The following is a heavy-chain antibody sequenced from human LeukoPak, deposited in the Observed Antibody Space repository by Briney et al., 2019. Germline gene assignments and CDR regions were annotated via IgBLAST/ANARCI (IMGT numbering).Heavy chain of an antibody. V-gene: IGHV4-59*01. CDR1: GGSISSYH. CDR3: ARDFSSSGWWDFDY. D-gene: IGHD6-19*01. J-gene: IGHJ4*02. CDR2: IYYSGST. Sequence: SETLSLTCTVSGGSISSYHWSWIRQPPGKGLEWIGYIYYSGSTNYNPSLKSRVTISVDTSKNQFSLKLSSVTAADTAVYYCARDFSSSGWWDFDYWGQGTLVTVSS.